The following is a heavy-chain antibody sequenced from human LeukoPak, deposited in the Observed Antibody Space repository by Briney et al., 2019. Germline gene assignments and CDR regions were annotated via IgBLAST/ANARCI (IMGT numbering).Heavy chain of an antibody. V-gene: IGHV3-9*01. Sequence: PGRSLRLSCAASGLIFDDYAMHWVRQSPGKGLEWVSGISWNGGAIHYADSVKGRFTISRDNAKNSLYLQMNSLRAEDTAVYYCASVTILLCYDSWGQGTLVTVSS. CDR1: GLIFDDYA. J-gene: IGHJ4*02. D-gene: IGHD3-10*02. CDR3: ASVTILLCYDS. CDR2: ISWNGGAI.